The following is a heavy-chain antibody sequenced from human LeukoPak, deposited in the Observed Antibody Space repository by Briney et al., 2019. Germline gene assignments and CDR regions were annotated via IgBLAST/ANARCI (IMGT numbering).Heavy chain of an antibody. Sequence: ASVKVSCKTSGYTFSGYYIHWVRQAPGQGLEWLGRIDPKSGGTGFAHNFQGRVTMTRDTSISTAYMELSRLRSDDTAVYYCARAESSYRGYSYGSDYWGQGTLVTDSS. D-gene: IGHD5-18*01. CDR1: GYTFSGYY. V-gene: IGHV1-2*06. J-gene: IGHJ4*02. CDR3: ARAESSYRGYSYGSDY. CDR2: IDPKSGGT.